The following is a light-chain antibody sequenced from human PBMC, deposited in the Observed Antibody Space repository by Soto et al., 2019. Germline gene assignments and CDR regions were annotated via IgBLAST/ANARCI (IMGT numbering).Light chain of an antibody. V-gene: IGKV1-33*01. CDR3: QQFDTLPFT. J-gene: IGKJ5*01. CDR2: DSS. Sequence: DIQMTQSPSSLSASVGDRVTIICQASHDINNYLNWYQQKPGKDPKLLIYDSSNLEIGVPSRFSGSGYGKRFSVTISSLKPEDIATYYCQQFDTLPFTFGQGTRLEIK. CDR1: HDINNY.